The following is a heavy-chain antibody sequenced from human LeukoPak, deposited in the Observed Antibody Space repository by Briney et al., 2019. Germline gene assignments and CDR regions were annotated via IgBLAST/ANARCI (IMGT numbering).Heavy chain of an antibody. J-gene: IGHJ4*02. V-gene: IGHV3-53*01. Sequence: PGASLRLSCAASGFTVSSNYMSWVRQAPGKGLEWVSVIYSGGSTYYADSVKGRFTISRDNSKNTLYLQMNGLRAEDTAVYYCARLMEGYFDYWGQGTLVTVSS. CDR1: GFTVSSNY. CDR3: ARLMEGYFDY. D-gene: IGHD3-3*01. CDR2: IYSGGST.